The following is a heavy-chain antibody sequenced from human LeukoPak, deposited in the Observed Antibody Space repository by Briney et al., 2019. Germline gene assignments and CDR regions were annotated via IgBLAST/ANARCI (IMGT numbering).Heavy chain of an antibody. J-gene: IGHJ6*02. Sequence: SETLSLTCAVYGGSFSGYDWTWIRQPPGKGLQWIGEINHSGTTNYNPSLKSRVTISVDTSQNQFSLKLSSVTAADTAVYYCARDLTLGHRAVAGKDYYYGMDVWGQGTTVTVSS. CDR1: GGSFSGYD. D-gene: IGHD6-19*01. V-gene: IGHV4-34*01. CDR2: INHSGTT. CDR3: ARDLTLGHRAVAGKDYYYGMDV.